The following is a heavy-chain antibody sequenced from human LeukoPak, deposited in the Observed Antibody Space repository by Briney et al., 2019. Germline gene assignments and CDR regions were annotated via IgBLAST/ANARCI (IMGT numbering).Heavy chain of an antibody. CDR2: ISWNSGSI. J-gene: IGHJ3*02. D-gene: IGHD3-3*01. CDR1: GFTFDDYA. CDR3: ARGSRFGVVGRDAFDI. Sequence: PGRSLRLSCAASGFTFDDYAMHWVRQAPGKGLEWVSGISWNSGSIGYADSVKGRFTISRDNAKNSLYLQMNSLRAEDTALYYCARGSRFGVVGRDAFDIWGQGTMVTVSS. V-gene: IGHV3-9*01.